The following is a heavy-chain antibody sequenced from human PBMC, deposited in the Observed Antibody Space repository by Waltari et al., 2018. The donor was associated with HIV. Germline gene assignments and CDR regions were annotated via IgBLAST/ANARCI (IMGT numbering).Heavy chain of an antibody. V-gene: IGHV3-49*03. Sequence: EVQLVETGGGLVQSGRSLRLSCTASGLPFGDYAMIWFRQVPGKGLEWVGFIRSKTYGGTTEYAASVKDRFTISRDDSKSIAYLQMNSLKTEDTAVYYCSRSRGYSYGYADYWGQGTLVTVSS. CDR2: IRSKTYGGTT. CDR1: GLPFGDYA. D-gene: IGHD5-18*01. J-gene: IGHJ4*02. CDR3: SRSRGYSYGYADY.